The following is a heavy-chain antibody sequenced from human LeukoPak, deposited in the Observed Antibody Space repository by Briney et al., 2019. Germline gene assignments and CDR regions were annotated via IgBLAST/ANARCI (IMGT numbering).Heavy chain of an antibody. CDR3: ARALGSGYGCFDY. V-gene: IGHV4-34*01. J-gene: IGHJ4*02. D-gene: IGHD3-22*01. CDR1: GGSFSGYY. Sequence: PSETLSLTCAVYGGSFSGYYWSWIRQPPGKGLEWIGEINHSGSTNYNPSLESRVTISVDTSKNQFSLKLSSVTAADTAVYYCARALGSGYGCFDYWGQGTLVTVSS. CDR2: INHSGST.